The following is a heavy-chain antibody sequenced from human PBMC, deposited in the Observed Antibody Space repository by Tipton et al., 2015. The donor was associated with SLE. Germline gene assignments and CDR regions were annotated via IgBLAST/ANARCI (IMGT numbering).Heavy chain of an antibody. Sequence: TLSLTCAVSGGSISSGGYSWSWIRQPPGKGLEWIGYIYHSGSTNYNPSLKSRVTISVDTSKNQFSLKLSSVTAADTAVYYCARARYYDFWSGYSFDYWGQGTLVTVSS. J-gene: IGHJ4*02. CDR3: ARARYYDFWSGYSFDY. D-gene: IGHD3-3*01. V-gene: IGHV4-30-2*01. CDR1: GGSISSGGYS. CDR2: IYHSGST.